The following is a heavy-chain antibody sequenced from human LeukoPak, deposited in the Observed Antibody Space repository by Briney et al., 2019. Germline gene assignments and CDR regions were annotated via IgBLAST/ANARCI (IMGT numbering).Heavy chain of an antibody. CDR1: GFTFSSYE. V-gene: IGHV3-48*03. CDR2: ISSSGSTI. D-gene: IGHD4-23*01. J-gene: IGHJ5*02. Sequence: GGSLRLSCAPSGFTFSSYEMNWVRQAPGKGLEWVSYISSSGSTIYYADSVKGRFTISRDNAKNSLYLQMNSLRAEDTAVYYCARARVVTSALWFDPWGQGTLVTVSS. CDR3: ARARVVTSALWFDP.